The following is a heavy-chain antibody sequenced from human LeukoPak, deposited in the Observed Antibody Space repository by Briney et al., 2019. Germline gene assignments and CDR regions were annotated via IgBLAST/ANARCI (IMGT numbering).Heavy chain of an antibody. J-gene: IGHJ6*04. CDR3: ARVPRGTYYYGVDV. CDR2: INHSGST. Sequence: SETLSLTCAVYGGSFSGYYWSWIRQPPGKGLEWIGEINHSGSTNYNPSLKSRVTISVDTSKNRFSLKLSSVTAADTAVYYCARVPRGTYYYGVDVWGKGTTVTVSS. V-gene: IGHV4-34*01. D-gene: IGHD1-1*01. CDR1: GGSFSGYY.